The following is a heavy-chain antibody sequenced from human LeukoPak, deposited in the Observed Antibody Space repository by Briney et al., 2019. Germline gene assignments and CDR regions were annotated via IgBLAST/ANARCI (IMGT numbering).Heavy chain of an antibody. V-gene: IGHV3-21*01. CDR3: ANAFFRV. J-gene: IGHJ4*02. CDR2: ISSSSYI. CDR1: GFTFSSYS. Sequence: GGSLRLSCAASGFTFSSYSMNWVRQAPGKGLEWVSSISSSSYIYYADSVKGRFTISRDNSKNTLYLQMNSLRAEDTAVYYCANAFFRVWAQGTLVTVSS.